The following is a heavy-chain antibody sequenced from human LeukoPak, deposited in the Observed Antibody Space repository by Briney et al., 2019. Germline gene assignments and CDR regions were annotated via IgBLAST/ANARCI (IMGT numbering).Heavy chain of an antibody. CDR1: GYSFTSYW. V-gene: IGHV5-51*01. CDR3: ARQSSRYGSGWYDY. Sequence: GESLKISCKTSGYSFTSYWIGWVRQMPGKGLEWMGIIYPGDSDTRYSPSFQGQVTITADKSISTAYLQWSSLKASDTAMYYCARQSSRYGSGWYDYWGQGTLVTVSS. CDR2: IYPGDSDT. D-gene: IGHD6-19*01. J-gene: IGHJ4*02.